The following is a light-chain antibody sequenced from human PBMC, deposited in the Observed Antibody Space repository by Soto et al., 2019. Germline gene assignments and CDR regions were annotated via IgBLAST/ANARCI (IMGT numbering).Light chain of an antibody. CDR2: TNN. CDR1: SSNIGRHT. V-gene: IGLV1-44*01. Sequence: QSVLTQPPSASGTPGQRVTISCSGSSSNIGRHTVSWYQQLPGMAPKLLIHTNNQRPSGVTDRFSGSKSGTSASLAISGLQSEDEADYYCAAWDDSLNGLVVFGGGTQLTVL. J-gene: IGLJ2*01. CDR3: AAWDDSLNGLVV.